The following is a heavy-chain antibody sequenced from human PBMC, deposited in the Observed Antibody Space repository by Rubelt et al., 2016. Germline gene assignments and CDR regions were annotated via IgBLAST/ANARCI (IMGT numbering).Heavy chain of an antibody. D-gene: IGHD2-2*01. CDR1: GYSISTGYY. V-gene: IGHV4-38-2*02. J-gene: IGHJ3*02. Sequence: VQLQESGPGLVKPSETLSLSCTVSGYSISTGYYWGWIRQTPGKGLEWIGSVSHSGTAYYNPSLKSRVTISLDTSKDMFSLKLSSVTAADTAVYYCAREEDVVIVPGAIDIWGQGAMVIVSS. CDR2: VSHSGTA. CDR3: AREEDVVIVPGAIDI.